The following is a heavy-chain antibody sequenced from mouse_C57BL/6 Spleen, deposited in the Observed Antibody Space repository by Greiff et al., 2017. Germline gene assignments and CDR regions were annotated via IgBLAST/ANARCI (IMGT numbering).Heavy chain of an antibody. CDR1: GYTFTDYY. CDR3: ASLGSSYFDV. CDR2: INPNNGGT. Sequence: VQLQQSGPELVKPGASVKISCKASGYTFTDYYMNWVKQSHGKSLEWIGDINPNNGGTSYNQKFKGKATLTVDKSSSTAYMELRSLTSEDSAVYYCASLGSSYFDVWGTGTTVTVSS. V-gene: IGHV1-26*01. D-gene: IGHD1-1*01. J-gene: IGHJ1*03.